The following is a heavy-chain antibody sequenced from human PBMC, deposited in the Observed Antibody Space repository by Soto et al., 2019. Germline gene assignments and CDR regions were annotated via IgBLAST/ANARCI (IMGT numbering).Heavy chain of an antibody. CDR2: MSYDGSDT. CDR1: GFIFSNNG. V-gene: IGHV3-33*03. D-gene: IGHD6-19*01. CDR3: AKEDTSSGSLDY. J-gene: IGHJ4*02. Sequence: GGSLRLSCVGSGFIFSNNGMHWVRQTPGKGLEWVAFMSYDGSDTFYADSVKGRFTISRDNSKNTLYLQMKSLRAEDSASYYCAKEDTSSGSLDYWGQGALVTVSS.